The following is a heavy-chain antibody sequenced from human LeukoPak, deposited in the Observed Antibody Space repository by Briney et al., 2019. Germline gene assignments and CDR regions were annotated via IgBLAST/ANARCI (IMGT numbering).Heavy chain of an antibody. J-gene: IGHJ3*02. CDR1: GYTFTSYA. CDR2: INAGNGNT. D-gene: IGHD3-22*01. Sequence: ASVKVSCKASGYTFTSYAMHWVRQAPGQRLEWMGWINAGNGNTKYSQKFQGRVTITRDTSASTAYMELSSLRSEDTAVYYCAREGPTYYYDSSGSTPHEAFDIWGQGTMVTVSS. CDR3: AREGPTYYYDSSGSTPHEAFDI. V-gene: IGHV1-3*01.